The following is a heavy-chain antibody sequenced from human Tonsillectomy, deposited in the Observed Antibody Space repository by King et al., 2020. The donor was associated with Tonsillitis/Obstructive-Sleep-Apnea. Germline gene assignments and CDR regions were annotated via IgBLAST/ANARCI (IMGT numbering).Heavy chain of an antibody. CDR2: ISAYNGNT. V-gene: IGHV1-18*01. J-gene: IGHJ6*03. Sequence: VQLVESGAEVKKPGASVKVSCKASGYTFTSYGISWVRQAPGQGLEWMGWISAYNGNTNYAQKLQGRVNMTTDTSTSTAYMELRSLRSDDTAVYYCARGAGILLLPTAICAAPPPNTHYYYYYMDVCGKGTTVTVSS. CDR3: ARGAGILLLPTAICAAPPPNTHYYYYYMDV. CDR1: GYTFTSYG. D-gene: IGHD2-2*02.